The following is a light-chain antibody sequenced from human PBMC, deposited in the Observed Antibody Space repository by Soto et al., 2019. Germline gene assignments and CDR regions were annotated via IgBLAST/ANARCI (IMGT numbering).Light chain of an antibody. CDR3: GSSTSSSTYV. V-gene: IGLV2-14*01. Sequence: QSALTQPASVSGSPGQSITISCTGTSNDVGIYNYVSWYQHHPGKAPKLMIYEVSNRPSGVSNRFSGSKSGNTASLTISGLQPEDEADYYCGSSTSSSTYVFGTGTKLTVL. J-gene: IGLJ1*01. CDR2: EVS. CDR1: SNDVGIYNY.